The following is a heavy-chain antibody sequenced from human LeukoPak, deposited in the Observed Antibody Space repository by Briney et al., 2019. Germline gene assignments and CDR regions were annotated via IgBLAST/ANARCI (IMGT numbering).Heavy chain of an antibody. Sequence: SETLSLTCAVSGGYIGSYYWSWIRQPAGKGLEWIGRIYTSENTDYNPSLKSRVTMSVDLPTRQFSLRLTSVTAADTAVYYCAREGDYGDYSKSFYYMDVWGKGTTVTVSS. CDR1: GGYIGSYY. V-gene: IGHV4-4*07. D-gene: IGHD4-17*01. CDR3: AREGDYGDYSKSFYYMDV. CDR2: IYTSENT. J-gene: IGHJ6*03.